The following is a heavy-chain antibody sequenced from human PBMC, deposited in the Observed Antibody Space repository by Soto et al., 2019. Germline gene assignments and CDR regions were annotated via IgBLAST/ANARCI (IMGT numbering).Heavy chain of an antibody. J-gene: IGHJ6*02. CDR1: GFPFSCCW. D-gene: IGHD1-1*01. V-gene: IGHV3-7*01. CDR3: ARWNYAMDV. CDR2: INQDGITT. Sequence: GGSLRLSCEVSGFPFSCCWMTWVRQAPGKGLEWVARINQDGITTYYADSVRGRFTISRDNAKNSLSLQMNTLRAEDTAVYYCARWNYAMDVWGQGTTVTVSS.